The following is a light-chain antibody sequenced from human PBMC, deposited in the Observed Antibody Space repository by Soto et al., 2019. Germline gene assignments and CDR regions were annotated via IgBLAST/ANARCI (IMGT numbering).Light chain of an antibody. V-gene: IGKV3-20*01. J-gene: IGKJ1*01. CDR3: QQYGSSPAWT. CDR2: GAS. CDR1: QSVSSSY. Sequence: EIVLTQAPGPLALSPGERSPLSCRARQSVSSSYLAWYQQEPGQAPXLXXYGASSRATGIPDRFSGSGSGTDFTLTISRLEPEDFASYYGQQYGSSPAWTFGQGTKVDIK.